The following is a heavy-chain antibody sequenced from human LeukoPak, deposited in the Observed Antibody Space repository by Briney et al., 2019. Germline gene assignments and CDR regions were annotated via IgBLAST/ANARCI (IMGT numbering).Heavy chain of an antibody. CDR2: ISSSSSYI. V-gene: IGHV3-21*01. J-gene: IGHJ6*03. D-gene: IGHD2-2*01. Sequence: GGSLRLSCAASGFTFISYSMNWVRQAPGKGLEWVSSISSSSSYIYYADSVKGRFTISRDNAKNSLYLQMNSLRAEDTAVYYCARDRPAAFYYMDVWGKGTTVTVSS. CDR1: GFTFISYS. CDR3: ARDRPAAFYYMDV.